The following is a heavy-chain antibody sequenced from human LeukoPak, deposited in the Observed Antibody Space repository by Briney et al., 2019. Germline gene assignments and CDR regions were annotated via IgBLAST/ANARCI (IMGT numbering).Heavy chain of an antibody. D-gene: IGHD1-26*01. CDR3: AKDVGKWESLHFFDY. Sequence: GGSLRLSCAASGFTFSSYWMSWVRQAPGKGLEWISGISGSGASTYYADSVKGRFTVSRDDSRNTLYLQMNSLRGDDTAVYYCAKDVGKWESLHFFDYWGQGTLVTVSS. CDR1: GFTFSSYW. J-gene: IGHJ4*02. CDR2: ISGSGAST. V-gene: IGHV3-23*01.